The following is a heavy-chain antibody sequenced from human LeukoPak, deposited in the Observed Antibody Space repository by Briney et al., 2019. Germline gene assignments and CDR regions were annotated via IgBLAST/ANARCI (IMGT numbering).Heavy chain of an antibody. J-gene: IGHJ4*02. D-gene: IGHD1-26*01. CDR3: ARVGALTVLDY. CDR2: IYYSGST. V-gene: IGHV4-31*03. CDR1: GGSISSGGYY. Sequence: PSETLSLTCTVSGGSISSGGYYWSWIRQHPGKGLEWIGYIYYSGSTYYNPSLKSRVTISVDTSKNQFSLKLSSVTAADTAVYYCARVGALTVLDYWGQGTLVTVSS.